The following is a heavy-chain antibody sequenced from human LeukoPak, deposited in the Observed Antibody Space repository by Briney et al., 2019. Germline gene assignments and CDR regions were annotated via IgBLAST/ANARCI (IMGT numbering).Heavy chain of an antibody. J-gene: IGHJ4*02. CDR2: INHSGST. CDR3: ARGRVYNSFDY. CDR1: GGSFSGYY. Sequence: SETLSLTCAVYGGSFSGYYWSWIRQPPGKGLEWIGEINHSGSTNYNPSLKSRVTISVDTSKNQFSLKLRSVTAADTAVYYCARGRVYNSFDYWGQGTLVTVS. D-gene: IGHD5/OR15-5a*01. V-gene: IGHV4-34*01.